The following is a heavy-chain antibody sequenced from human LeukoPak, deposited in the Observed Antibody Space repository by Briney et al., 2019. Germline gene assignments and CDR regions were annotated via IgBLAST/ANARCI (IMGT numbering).Heavy chain of an antibody. V-gene: IGHV4-34*01. CDR1: GVSFSGYY. CDR2: INHSGST. D-gene: IGHD2-2*01. CDR3: ARAVIVVVPAARREFYYYCMDV. J-gene: IGHJ6*04. Sequence: SETLSLTRAVYGVSFSGYYWSWIRQPPGKGLEWFGEINHSGSTNYNPSLNSRVTISVDTSKNQFSLKLSSVTASVTAVYYCARAVIVVVPAARREFYYYCMDVWGKGTTVTVSS.